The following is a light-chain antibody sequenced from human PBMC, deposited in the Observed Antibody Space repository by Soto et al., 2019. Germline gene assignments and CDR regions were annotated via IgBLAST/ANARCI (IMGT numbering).Light chain of an antibody. Sequence: QSALTQPASVSGSPGQSITISCTGTSIGVGSYNLVSWYQQYPGKAPKLMIYEVSKRPSGVSNRFSGSKSGNTASLTISGLQAEDEADYYCCSYAGRSTPYVFGTGTKLTVL. V-gene: IGLV2-23*02. CDR2: EVS. CDR3: CSYAGRSTPYV. CDR1: SIGVGSYNL. J-gene: IGLJ1*01.